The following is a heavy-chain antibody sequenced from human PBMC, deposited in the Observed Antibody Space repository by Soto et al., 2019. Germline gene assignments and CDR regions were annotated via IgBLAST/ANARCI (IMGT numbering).Heavy chain of an antibody. V-gene: IGHV3-15*07. D-gene: IGHD3-22*01. CDR1: GFIFSNAW. Sequence: EVQLVDSGGGLVKPGESLRLSCAGSGFIFSNAWINWVRQAPGKGLEWVGRIKSKVDGGTTDYIAPVRGRFTNSRDDSRNTVYLQMNCLKAEDTAVYHCTTDHPYRYDGSCYDHWGQRTLVTVSS. CDR2: IKSKVDGGTT. J-gene: IGHJ4*02. CDR3: TTDHPYRYDGSCYDH.